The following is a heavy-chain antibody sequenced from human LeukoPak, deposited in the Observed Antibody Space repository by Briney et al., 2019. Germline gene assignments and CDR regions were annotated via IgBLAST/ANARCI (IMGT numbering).Heavy chain of an antibody. CDR1: GGSISNGGYS. D-gene: IGHD1-26*01. J-gene: IGHJ4*02. V-gene: IGHV4-30-2*01. Sequence: SETLSLTCAVSGGSISNGGYSWNWIRQPPGKGLEWIGYIHHTGSTSYNPSLKSRVTISVDRSKNQFSLKLSSVTAADTAVYYCARTPGGGGSYYFDYWGQGTLVTVSS. CDR2: IHHTGST. CDR3: ARTPGGGGSYYFDY.